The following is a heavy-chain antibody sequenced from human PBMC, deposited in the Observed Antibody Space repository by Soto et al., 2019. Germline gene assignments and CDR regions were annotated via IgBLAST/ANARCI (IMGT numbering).Heavy chain of an antibody. V-gene: IGHV3-7*05. CDR3: ARDVEGARDY. CDR1: GFTFSNYW. CDR2: IKQDESEK. J-gene: IGHJ4*02. D-gene: IGHD2-21*01. Sequence: EVQLVESGGGLVQPGGSLRLSCAASGFTFSNYWMSWVRQAPGKGLEWVANIKQDESEKYFVDSVKGRFTISRDNAKNSLYLQMNSLRAEDTAVYYCARDVEGARDYWGQGTLVTVSS.